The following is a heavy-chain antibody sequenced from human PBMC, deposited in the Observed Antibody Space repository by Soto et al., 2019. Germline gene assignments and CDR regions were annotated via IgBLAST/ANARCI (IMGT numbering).Heavy chain of an antibody. J-gene: IGHJ3*02. CDR3: ASYCSSTSCYKRNAFDI. CDR1: GGSISSNVYS. V-gene: IGHV4-30-2*01. Sequence: QLQLHESGSGLVKPSQTLSLTCAVSGGSISSNVYSWSWIRQPPGKGLEWIGYIYHSGSTYYKPSLKSRVTMSVDRSENQFSLNLSSVTAADTAVYYCASYCSSTSCYKRNAFDIWGQGTMFTVSS. D-gene: IGHD2-2*02. CDR2: IYHSGST.